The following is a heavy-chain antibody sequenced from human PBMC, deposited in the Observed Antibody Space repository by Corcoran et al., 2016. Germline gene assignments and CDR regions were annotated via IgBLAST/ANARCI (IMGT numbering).Heavy chain of an antibody. J-gene: IGHJ4*02. CDR2: INPSSGGT. V-gene: IGHV1-2*02. Sequence: QVQLVQSGAEVKKPGASVKVSCKASGYSFTGYYMHWVRQAPGQGLEWMGWINPSSGGTNYAQKFQGRVTMSRDTSITTAYLELSGLRSDDTAVCYCARVRVGYFGSGSYYALDSWGQGTLVSVSS. CDR3: ARVRVGYFGSGSYYALDS. CDR1: GYSFTGYY. D-gene: IGHD3-10*01.